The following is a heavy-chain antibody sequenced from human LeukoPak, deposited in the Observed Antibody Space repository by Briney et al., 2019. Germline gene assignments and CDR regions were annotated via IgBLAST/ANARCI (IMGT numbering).Heavy chain of an antibody. D-gene: IGHD5-12*01. V-gene: IGHV3-48*01. Sequence: GESLRLSCAASGFVFSNYNMHWVRQAPGKGLEWVSYISSSSSTIFYADSVKGRFTISRDNSKDTLYLQMNSLRAEDTAVYYCARDGGYSGYDFFDYWGQGTLVTVSS. CDR1: GFVFSNYN. CDR2: ISSSSSTI. CDR3: ARDGGYSGYDFFDY. J-gene: IGHJ4*02.